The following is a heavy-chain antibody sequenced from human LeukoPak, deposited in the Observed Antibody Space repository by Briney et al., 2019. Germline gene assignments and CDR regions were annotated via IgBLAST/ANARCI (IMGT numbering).Heavy chain of an antibody. V-gene: IGHV1-2*02. CDR2: INPNSGGT. J-gene: IGHJ5*02. CDR3: ARADRLHGGPYLIGP. CDR1: GYSFTDYY. Sequence: GASVKVSCKTSGYSFTDYYMHWVRQAPGQGLEWMGWINPNSGGTSSAQKFQGRLTMTRDTSITTVYMEVSWLTSDDTAIYYCARADRLHGGPYLIGPWGQGTLVTVSS. D-gene: IGHD2-21*01.